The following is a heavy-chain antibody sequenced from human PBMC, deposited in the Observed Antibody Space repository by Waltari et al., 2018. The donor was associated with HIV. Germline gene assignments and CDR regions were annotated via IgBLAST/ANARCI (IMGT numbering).Heavy chain of an antibody. J-gene: IGHJ3*02. Sequence: QVQLQESGPGLVKPSETLSLTCKVSASSVSSGYYWGWLRQSPGKGLEWVGSIYRSGTTYFNPSFKRRVTILVNMSKNPFSLKLTSVTSADTAVYYCARDQDYYDSSVYTCYAFDMWGPGTMVTVSS. V-gene: IGHV4-38-2*02. D-gene: IGHD3-22*01. CDR3: ARDQDYYDSSVYTCYAFDM. CDR2: IYRSGTT. CDR1: ASSVSSGYY.